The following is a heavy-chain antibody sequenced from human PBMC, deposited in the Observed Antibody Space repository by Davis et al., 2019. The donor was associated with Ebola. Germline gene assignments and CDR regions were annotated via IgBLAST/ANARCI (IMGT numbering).Heavy chain of an antibody. Sequence: MPSETLSLTCAVYGGSFSSYYWSWIRQPPEKGLEWVGYIYYSGSTNCNPSLKSRVTISVDTSKNQFSLKLSSVTAADTAVYYCARDSREMITFGGVENWGQGTLVTVSS. CDR3: ARDSREMITFGGVEN. V-gene: IGHV4-59*01. CDR2: IYYSGST. D-gene: IGHD3-16*01. CDR1: GGSFSSYY. J-gene: IGHJ4*02.